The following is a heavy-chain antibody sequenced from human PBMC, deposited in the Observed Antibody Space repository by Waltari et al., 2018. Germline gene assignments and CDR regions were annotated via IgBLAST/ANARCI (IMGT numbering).Heavy chain of an antibody. CDR2: IRYDGSNK. Sequence: QVQLVESGGGVVQPGGSLRLSCAASGFTFSSYGMHWVRQAPGKGLEWVAFIRYDGSNKYYADSVKGRFTISRDNSKNTLYLQMNSLRAEDTAVYYCAKDTGRYSGYSCPGYWGQGTLVTVSS. V-gene: IGHV3-30*02. J-gene: IGHJ4*02. CDR3: AKDTGRYSGYSCPGY. D-gene: IGHD5-12*01. CDR1: GFTFSSYG.